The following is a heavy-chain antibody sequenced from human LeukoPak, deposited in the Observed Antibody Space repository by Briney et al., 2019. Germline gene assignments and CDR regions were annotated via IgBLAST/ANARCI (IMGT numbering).Heavy chain of an antibody. CDR2: INPNGGGT. D-gene: IGHD6-19*01. Sequence: ASVKVSCKASGYTFTGYYMHWVRQAPGQGLEWMGRINPNGGGTSYAQKFQGRVTMTRDTSISTAYMELSRLRSDDTAVYYCARGSVAGLDFDYWGQGTLVTVSS. J-gene: IGHJ4*02. CDR3: ARGSVAGLDFDY. CDR1: GYTFTGYY. V-gene: IGHV1-2*06.